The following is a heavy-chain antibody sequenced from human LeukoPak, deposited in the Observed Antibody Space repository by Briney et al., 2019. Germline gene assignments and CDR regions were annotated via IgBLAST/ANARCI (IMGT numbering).Heavy chain of an antibody. V-gene: IGHV3-23*01. CDR1: GFTFSNYA. CDR2: ISGSGGST. Sequence: GGSLRLSCAASGFTFSNYAMSWVRQAPGKGLEWVSAISGSGGSTYYADSVKGRFTISRDNSKNTLYLQMNSLRAEDTAVYYCAKDLRIVVVKFDYWGQGTLVTVSS. CDR3: AKDLRIVVVKFDY. J-gene: IGHJ4*02. D-gene: IGHD3-22*01.